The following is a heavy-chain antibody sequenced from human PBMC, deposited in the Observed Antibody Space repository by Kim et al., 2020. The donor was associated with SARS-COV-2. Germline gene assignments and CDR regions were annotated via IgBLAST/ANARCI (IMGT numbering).Heavy chain of an antibody. J-gene: IGHJ5*02. CDR3: ASTRTGSYPGWFDP. Sequence: ADSVQGRFTISRDNSKSTLYLQMNSLRAEDTAVYYCASTRTGSYPGWFDPWGQGTLVTVSS. D-gene: IGHD1-26*01. V-gene: IGHV3-23*01.